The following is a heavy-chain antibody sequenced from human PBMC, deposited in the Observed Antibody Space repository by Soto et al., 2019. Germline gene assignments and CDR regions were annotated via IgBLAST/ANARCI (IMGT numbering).Heavy chain of an antibody. CDR1: GFTFSSYG. V-gene: IGHV3-30*18. CDR3: AKDTQLQDFDY. D-gene: IGHD5-18*01. J-gene: IGHJ4*02. Sequence: QVPLVESGGGVVQPGRSLRLSCAASGFTFSSYGMHWVRQAPGKGLEWVAVISYDGSNKYYADSVKGRFTISRDNSKNTLYLQMNSLRAEDTAVYYCAKDTQLQDFDYWGQGTLVTVSS. CDR2: ISYDGSNK.